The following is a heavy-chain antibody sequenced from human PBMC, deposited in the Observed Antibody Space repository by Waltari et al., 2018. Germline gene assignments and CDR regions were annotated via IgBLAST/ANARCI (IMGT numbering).Heavy chain of an antibody. CDR3: ARRITIFGGDAFDI. CDR2: IYSRGST. CDR1: GGSISSSSYY. D-gene: IGHD3-3*01. V-gene: IGHV4-39*01. Sequence: QLQLQESGPGLVKPSETLSLTCTVSGGSISSSSYYWGWIRQPPGKGLAWIGSIYSRGSTYYNPSLKSRVTISVDTSKNQLSLKLSSVTAAETAVYYCARRITIFGGDAFDIWGQGTMVTVSS. J-gene: IGHJ3*02.